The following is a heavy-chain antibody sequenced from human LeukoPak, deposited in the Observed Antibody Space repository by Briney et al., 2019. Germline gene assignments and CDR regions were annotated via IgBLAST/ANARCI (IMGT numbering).Heavy chain of an antibody. CDR3: LSDTLNCSGGTYYSHYFHN. V-gene: IGHV3-53*01. J-gene: IGHJ4*02. CDR1: GFIVSRNY. CDR2: FYSGGIT. D-gene: IGHD2-15*01. Sequence: PGGSLRLSCAASGFIVSRNYMSWVRQAPGKGLEWVSVFYSGGITYYADFVKGRFTISRDNSKNTLYLQMNSLRVEDTAFKSPLSDTLNCSGGTYYSHYFHNWGQGTLVTVSS.